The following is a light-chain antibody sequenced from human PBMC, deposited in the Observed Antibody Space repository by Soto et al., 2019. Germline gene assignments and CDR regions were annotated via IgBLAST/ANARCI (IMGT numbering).Light chain of an antibody. CDR1: QGISNY. J-gene: IGKJ1*01. CDR2: DAS. Sequence: DIQMTQSPSSLSASVGDRVTISCQASQGISNYLNWYQQKPGKAPKLLIYDASNWETGVPSRFSGSGSGTDFTFTISSLQPEDIATYYCQQYDNLPRTFGRGTKVDIK. CDR3: QQYDNLPRT. V-gene: IGKV1-33*01.